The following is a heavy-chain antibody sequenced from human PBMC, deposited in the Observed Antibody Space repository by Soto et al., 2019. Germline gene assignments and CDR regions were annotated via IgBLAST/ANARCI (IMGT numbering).Heavy chain of an antibody. J-gene: IGHJ6*02. V-gene: IGHV1-2*04. CDR1: GYTFTGYY. D-gene: IGHD5-12*01. CDR2: INPNSGGT. CDR3: ARAPSLYSGYDLYYYYYGMDV. Sequence: VASVKVSCKASGYTFTGYYMHWVRQAPGQGLEWMGWINPNSGGTNYAQKFQGWVTMTRDTSISTAYMELSRLRSDDTAVYYCARAPSLYSGYDLYYYYYGMDVWGQGTTVTVSS.